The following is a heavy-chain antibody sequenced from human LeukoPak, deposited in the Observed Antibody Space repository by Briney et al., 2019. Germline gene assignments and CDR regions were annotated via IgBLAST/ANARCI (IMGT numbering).Heavy chain of an antibody. CDR3: ARGAGYNYPYYFDY. J-gene: IGHJ4*02. Sequence: PGGSLRLSCAASGFTVSGSYMNWVRQAPGKGLEWVSLIYGGGNTYYADSVKGRFTISRDNSKNTLYLQMNSLRAEDTAVYYCARGAGYNYPYYFDYWGQGTLVTVSS. CDR2: IYGGGNT. V-gene: IGHV3-53*01. CDR1: GFTVSGSY. D-gene: IGHD5-24*01.